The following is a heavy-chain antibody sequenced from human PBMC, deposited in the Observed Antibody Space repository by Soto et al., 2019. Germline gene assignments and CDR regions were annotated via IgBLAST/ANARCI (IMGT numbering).Heavy chain of an antibody. CDR1: GFSFSGFE. CDR2: MRSKANSYAT. CDR3: TRYLFHYPVDYGMDV. Sequence: EVQLVESGGGLVQPGGSLKLSCAASGFSFSGFEMQWVRQASGKGLEWVGRMRSKANSYATAYGASVKGRFTVSRDDSKNTVYLQMSSLQPEDTAIYYCTRYLFHYPVDYGMDVWGQGTTVTVSS. V-gene: IGHV3-73*02. D-gene: IGHD5-12*01. J-gene: IGHJ6*02.